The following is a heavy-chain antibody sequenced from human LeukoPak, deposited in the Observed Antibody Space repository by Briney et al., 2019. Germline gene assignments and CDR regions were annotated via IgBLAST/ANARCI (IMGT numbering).Heavy chain of an antibody. D-gene: IGHD3-22*01. CDR1: GGTFSSYA. J-gene: IGHJ5*02. Sequence: ASVKVSCKASGGTFSSYAISWVRQAPGQGLEWMGGIIPIFGTANYAQKFQGRVTIPADESTSTAYMELSSLRSEDTAVYYCARLYYYDSSGYYVNWFDPWGQGTLVTVSS. CDR2: IIPIFGTA. V-gene: IGHV1-69*13. CDR3: ARLYYYDSSGYYVNWFDP.